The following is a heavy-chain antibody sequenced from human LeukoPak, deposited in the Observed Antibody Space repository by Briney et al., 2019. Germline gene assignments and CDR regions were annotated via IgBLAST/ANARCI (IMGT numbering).Heavy chain of an antibody. Sequence: GRSLRLSCAASGFTFDDYAMHWVRQAPGKGLEWVSGISWNSGSIGYADSVKGRFTISRDNAKNSLYLQMNSLRAEDTAVYYCARDPTAMADLDYWGQGTLVTVSA. CDR2: ISWNSGSI. J-gene: IGHJ4*02. D-gene: IGHD5-18*01. CDR3: ARDPTAMADLDY. V-gene: IGHV3-9*01. CDR1: GFTFDDYA.